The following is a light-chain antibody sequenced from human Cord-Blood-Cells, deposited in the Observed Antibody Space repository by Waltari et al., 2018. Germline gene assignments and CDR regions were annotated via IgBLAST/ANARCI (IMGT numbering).Light chain of an antibody. CDR3: QQYNSYPQRIDRLH. CDR2: AAS. J-gene: IGKJ4*01. V-gene: IGKV1-16*02. Sequence: DIQMTQSPSSLSAYIGDRVTITCRASQGISNYLAWFQKQPGNAPESLIYAASSLQSGVPSKFSGSGSGTDITLNISSLQPADFATYYCQQYNSYPQRIDRLHFGGGTKVEIK. CDR1: QGISNY.